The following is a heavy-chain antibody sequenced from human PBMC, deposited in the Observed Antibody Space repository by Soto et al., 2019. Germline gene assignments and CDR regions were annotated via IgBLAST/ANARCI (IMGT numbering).Heavy chain of an antibody. D-gene: IGHD3-16*02. CDR3: ARYPSYRPHFDY. CDR1: GGSISSDY. CDR2: IYYSGST. Sequence: SETLSLTCSVSGGSISSDYWSWIRHPPGKGREWIGGIYYSGSTYYNPSRKSRVTISVDTCKNQFSRKLSSVTAADTAVYYCARYPSYRPHFDYWGQGTMVTVHS. V-gene: IGHV4-59*05. J-gene: IGHJ4*02.